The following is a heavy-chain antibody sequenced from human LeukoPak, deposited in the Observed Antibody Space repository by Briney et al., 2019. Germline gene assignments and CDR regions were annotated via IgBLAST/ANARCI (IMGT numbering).Heavy chain of an antibody. CDR1: GFIFSSYN. CDR2: IYYSGST. V-gene: IGHV4-59*05. Sequence: GSLRLSCAASGFIFSSYNMNWVRQAPGKGLEWIGSIYYSGSTYYNPSLKSRVTISVDTSKNQFSLKLSSVTAADTAVYYCARSEVATTGYFDYWGQGTLVTVSS. D-gene: IGHD5-12*01. CDR3: ARSEVATTGYFDY. J-gene: IGHJ4*02.